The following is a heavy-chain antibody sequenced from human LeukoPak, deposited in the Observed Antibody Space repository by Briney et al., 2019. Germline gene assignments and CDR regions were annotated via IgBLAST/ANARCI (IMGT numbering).Heavy chain of an antibody. CDR3: ARVRGGYYFDY. Sequence: PGGSLRLSCAASGFIFSSHWMTWVRQAPGKGLERVANIKQHGNEKYYVDSVKGRFTISRDNAKNSLHLQMNSLRAEDTAVYYCARVRGGYYFDYWGQGTLVTVSS. J-gene: IGHJ4*02. D-gene: IGHD3-16*01. V-gene: IGHV3-7*05. CDR2: IKQHGNEK. CDR1: GFIFSSHW.